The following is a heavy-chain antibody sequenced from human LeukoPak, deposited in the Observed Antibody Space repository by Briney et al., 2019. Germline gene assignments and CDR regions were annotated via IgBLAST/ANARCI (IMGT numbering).Heavy chain of an antibody. Sequence: GGSLRLSCAASGFTFDDYAMHWVRQAPGKGLEWVSGISWNSGSIGYADSVKGRFTISRDKAKNSLYLQMNSLRAEDTALYYCAKDDYDILTGSGGFDYWGQGTLVTVSS. CDR3: AKDDYDILTGSGGFDY. CDR1: GFTFDDYA. V-gene: IGHV3-9*01. CDR2: ISWNSGSI. J-gene: IGHJ4*02. D-gene: IGHD3-9*01.